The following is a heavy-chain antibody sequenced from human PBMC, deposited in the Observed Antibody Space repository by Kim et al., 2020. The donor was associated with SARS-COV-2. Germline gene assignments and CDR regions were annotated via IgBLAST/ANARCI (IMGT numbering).Heavy chain of an antibody. D-gene: IGHD5-18*01. J-gene: IGHJ4*02. CDR3: ARDVDTADC. V-gene: IGHV7-4-1*02. Sequence: GNPTYAQGFTGRFVFSLDTSVSTAYLQISSLKAEDTAVYYCARDVDTADCWGQGTLVTVSS. CDR2: GNP.